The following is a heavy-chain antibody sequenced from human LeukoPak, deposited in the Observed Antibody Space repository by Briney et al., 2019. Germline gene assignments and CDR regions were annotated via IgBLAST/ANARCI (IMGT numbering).Heavy chain of an antibody. CDR2: ISGSGGST. V-gene: IGHV3-23*01. J-gene: IGHJ4*01. CDR1: GFTCSSYP. Sequence: PGGSLRLSCAASGFTCSSYPMRWVRHAPGMGLEWVSAISGSGGSTYYADSVKGRFTISRDNSKNTLYLQMNSLRAEDTAVYYCANSLDYGGKKYFDYWGHGTPVTVSS. D-gene: IGHD4-23*01. CDR3: ANSLDYGGKKYFDY.